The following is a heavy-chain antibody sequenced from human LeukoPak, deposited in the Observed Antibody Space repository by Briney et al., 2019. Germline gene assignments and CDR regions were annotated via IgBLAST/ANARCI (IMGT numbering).Heavy chain of an antibody. CDR1: GFTFSTFA. J-gene: IGHJ4*02. V-gene: IGHV3-23*01. CDR3: ATYRQVLLPFES. CDR2: IFPSGGEI. Sequence: GGSLRLTCAASGFTFSTFAMIWVRQPPGRGLEWVSSIFPSGGEIHYADSVRGRFTISRDNSKSTLSLQMNGLRAEDTAIYYCATYRQVLLPFESWGQGTLVTVSS. D-gene: IGHD2-8*02.